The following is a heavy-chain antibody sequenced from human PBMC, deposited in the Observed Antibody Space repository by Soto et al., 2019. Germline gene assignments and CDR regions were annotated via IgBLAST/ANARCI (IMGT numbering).Heavy chain of an antibody. CDR3: STDSYFTRNRVRFDY. D-gene: IGHD1-1*01. Sequence: GGALRLSCASSGFNFSNAWGNWVSEGKGEGQEWVGRLKSKTDGGTSDFAAPVRGRFAISRDDSESMVYLQMDSLKTEDTAVYYCSTDSYFTRNRVRFDYWGDGTLVTVSS. V-gene: IGHV3-15*07. CDR2: LKSKTDGGTS. J-gene: IGHJ4*01. CDR1: GFNFSNAW.